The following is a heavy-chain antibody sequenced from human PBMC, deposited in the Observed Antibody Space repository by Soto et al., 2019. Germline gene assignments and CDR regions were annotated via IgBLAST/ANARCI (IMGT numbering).Heavy chain of an antibody. D-gene: IGHD2-21*02. CDR2: INAGNGNT. CDR1: GYTFTSYA. J-gene: IGHJ4*02. Sequence: ASVKVSCKAPGYTFTSYAMHWVRQAPGQRLEWMGWINAGNGNTKYSQKFQGRVTITRDTSASTAYMELSSLRSEDTAVYYCARSIVVVTVADYWGQGSLVTVSS. V-gene: IGHV1-3*01. CDR3: ARSIVVVTVADY.